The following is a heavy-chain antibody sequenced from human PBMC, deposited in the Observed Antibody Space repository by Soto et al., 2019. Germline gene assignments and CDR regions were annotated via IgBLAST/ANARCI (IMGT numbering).Heavy chain of an antibody. Sequence: QVQLVESGGGVVQPGRSLRLSCAASGFTFSSYGMHWVRQDPGKVLEWVAVIWYDGSNKYYADSVKGRFTISRDNSKHTLYLQMNSLRAEATAVYHCARGRTAMGHYYYYYGMDVWGQGTTVTVSS. D-gene: IGHD5-18*01. CDR3: ARGRTAMGHYYYYYGMDV. CDR1: GFTFSSYG. J-gene: IGHJ6*02. CDR2: IWYDGSNK. V-gene: IGHV3-33*01.